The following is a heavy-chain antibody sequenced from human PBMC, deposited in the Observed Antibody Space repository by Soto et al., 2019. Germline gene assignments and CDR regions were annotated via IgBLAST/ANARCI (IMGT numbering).Heavy chain of an antibody. CDR2: ISYDGSNK. V-gene: IGHV3-30*18. CDR1: GFTFSSYG. D-gene: IGHD3-22*01. CDR3: AKDLAYYDSSASGGMDV. J-gene: IGHJ6*02. Sequence: QVQLVESGGGVVQPGRSLRLSCAASGFTFSSYGMHWVRQAPGKGLEWVAVISYDGSNKYYADSVKGRFTISRDNSKNTLYLQMNSLRAEDTAVYYCAKDLAYYDSSASGGMDVWDQGTTVTVSS.